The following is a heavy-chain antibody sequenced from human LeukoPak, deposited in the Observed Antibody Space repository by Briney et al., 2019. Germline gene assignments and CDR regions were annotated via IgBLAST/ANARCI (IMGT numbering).Heavy chain of an antibody. J-gene: IGHJ5*02. D-gene: IGHD6-19*01. V-gene: IGHV4-59*12. CDR1: GGSISSYY. CDR3: ARGKRLSLAVAVSGFDP. Sequence: PSETLSLTCTVSGGSISSYYWSWIRQPPGKGLEWIGYIYYSGSTNYNPSLKSRVTISVDTSKNQFSLKVSSVTAADTAVYYCARGKRLSLAVAVSGFDPWGQGTLVTVSS. CDR2: IYYSGST.